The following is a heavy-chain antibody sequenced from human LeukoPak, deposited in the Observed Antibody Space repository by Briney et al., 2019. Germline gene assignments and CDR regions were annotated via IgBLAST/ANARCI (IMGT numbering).Heavy chain of an antibody. CDR1: GGSISSYY. CDR3: ARDNGDYYDSSGRSLLGAFDI. V-gene: IGHV4-59*01. J-gene: IGHJ3*02. Sequence: SETLSLTCTVSGGSISSYYWSWIRQPPGKGLEWIGYIYYSGSTNYNLSLKSRVTISVDTSKNQFSLKLSSVTAADTAVYYCARDNGDYYDSSGRSLLGAFDIWGQGTMVTVSS. D-gene: IGHD3-22*01. CDR2: IYYSGST.